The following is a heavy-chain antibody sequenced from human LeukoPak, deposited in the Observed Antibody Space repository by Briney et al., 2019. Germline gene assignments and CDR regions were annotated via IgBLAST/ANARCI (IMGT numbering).Heavy chain of an antibody. CDR2: INSDGSST. CDR1: GFTFDDYA. J-gene: IGHJ4*02. V-gene: IGHV3-74*01. D-gene: IGHD6-19*01. CDR3: ARGGAGAWYYFDY. Sequence: GGSLRLSCAASGFTFDDYAMHWVRQAPGKGLVWVSRINSDGSSTSYADSVKGRFTISRDNAKNTLYLQMNSLRAEDTAVYYCARGGAGAWYYFDYWGQGTLVTVSS.